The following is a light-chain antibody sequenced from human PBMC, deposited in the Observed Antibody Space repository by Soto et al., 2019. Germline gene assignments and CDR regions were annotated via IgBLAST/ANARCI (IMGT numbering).Light chain of an antibody. CDR1: SSDVGGYGY. CDR3: SSYTSGSTYV. J-gene: IGLJ1*01. CDR2: EVS. V-gene: IGLV2-14*01. Sequence: QSALTQPASVSGSPGQSITISCTGTSSDVGGYGYVSWYQQHPGKVPKLMIYEVSNRPSGVSNRFSGSKSGNTASLIISGLQAEDEADYYCSSYTSGSTYVFGTGTKLTVL.